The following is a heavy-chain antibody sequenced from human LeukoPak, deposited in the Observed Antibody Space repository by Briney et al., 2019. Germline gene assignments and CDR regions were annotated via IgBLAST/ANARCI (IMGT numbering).Heavy chain of an antibody. Sequence: ASVKVSCKASGYTFTSYGISWVRQAPGQGLEWMGWISAYNDNTNYAQKLQGRVTMTTDTSTSTAYMELRSLRSDDTAVYYCARGYCSSTSCSSGPDYYYYGMDVWGQGTTVTVSS. J-gene: IGHJ6*02. D-gene: IGHD2-2*01. CDR1: GYTFTSYG. CDR3: ARGYCSSTSCSSGPDYYYYGMDV. CDR2: ISAYNDNT. V-gene: IGHV1-18*01.